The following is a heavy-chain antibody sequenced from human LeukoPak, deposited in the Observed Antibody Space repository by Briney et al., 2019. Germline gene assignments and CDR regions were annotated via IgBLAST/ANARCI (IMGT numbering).Heavy chain of an antibody. J-gene: IGHJ4*02. V-gene: IGHV3-7*01. D-gene: IGHD2-8*01. CDR1: GFNFGGFS. CDR3: ARPRGCNSGRCNNFDY. Sequence: GGSLRLSCAASGFNFGGFSMSWVRQAPGKGLEWVTHMNEYGGDIFYVDSVKDRFTISRDNAKNSLYLQMNSLRAEDTAVYFCARPRGCNSGRCNNFDYWGQGTLVIVSS. CDR2: MNEYGGDI.